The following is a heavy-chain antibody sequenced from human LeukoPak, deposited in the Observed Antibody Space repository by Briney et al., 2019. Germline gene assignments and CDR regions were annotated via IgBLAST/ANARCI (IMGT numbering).Heavy chain of an antibody. CDR2: IKEDGSEK. D-gene: IGHD6-13*01. CDR1: GFTFDSYW. Sequence: GGSLRLSCTTSGFTFDSYWMSWVRQAPGKGLEGVANIKEDGSEKYYVDSVKGRFTISRDNAKNSVYLQMNSLRGEDTAVYYCAREIGSAARGRWGQGTLVIVSS. V-gene: IGHV3-7*05. J-gene: IGHJ4*02. CDR3: AREIGSAARGR.